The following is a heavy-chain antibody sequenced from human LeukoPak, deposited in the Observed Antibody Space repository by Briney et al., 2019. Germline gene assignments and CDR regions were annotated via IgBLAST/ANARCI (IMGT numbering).Heavy chain of an antibody. Sequence: ASVKVSCKAFGYTFTAYYIHWVRQAPGQGLEWMGWIDPSGGGTNYAQKFQGRVTVTRDTPIGTAHMELSRLTSDDTGVYYCARYFTPLNWLDSWGQGTLVTVSS. D-gene: IGHD2/OR15-2a*01. J-gene: IGHJ5*01. V-gene: IGHV1-2*02. CDR3: ARYFTPLNWLDS. CDR1: GYTFTAYY. CDR2: IDPSGGGT.